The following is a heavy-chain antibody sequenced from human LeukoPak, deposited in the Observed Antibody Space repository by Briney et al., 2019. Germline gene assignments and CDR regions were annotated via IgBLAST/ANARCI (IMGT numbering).Heavy chain of an antibody. J-gene: IGHJ4*02. V-gene: IGHV3-30*04. CDR1: GFTFSSYA. CDR3: ARADYGDYAFDY. D-gene: IGHD4-17*01. CDR2: ISYDGSNK. Sequence: GGSLRLSCAASGFTFSSYAMHWVRQAPGKGLEWVAVISYDGSNKYYADSVKGRFTISRDNSKTTLYLQMNSLRAEDTAVYYCARADYGDYAFDYWGQGTLVTVSS.